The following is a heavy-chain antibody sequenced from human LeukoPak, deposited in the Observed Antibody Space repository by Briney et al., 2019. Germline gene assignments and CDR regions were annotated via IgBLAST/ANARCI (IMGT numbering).Heavy chain of an antibody. CDR1: GGSFSGYY. J-gene: IGHJ6*03. Sequence: PSETLSLTCAVYGGSFSGYYWRWIPQPPGKGLEWIGDINHSGSTNYNPSLKSRVTISVDTSKNQFSMKLSSVTAADTAVYYCARGRAAAWVAHYYYYMDVWGKGTTVTISS. CDR2: INHSGST. V-gene: IGHV4-34*01. D-gene: IGHD6-13*01. CDR3: ARGRAAAWVAHYYYYMDV.